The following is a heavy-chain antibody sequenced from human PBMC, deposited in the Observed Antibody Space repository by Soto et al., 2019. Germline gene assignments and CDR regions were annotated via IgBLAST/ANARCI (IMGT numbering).Heavy chain of an antibody. CDR3: ARDRDLNYYDSSGLDAFDI. CDR1: GHTFTSYG. V-gene: IGHV1-18*01. Sequence: ASVKVSCKASGHTFTSYGISWVRQAPGQGLEWMGWISAYNGNTNYAQKLQGRVTMTTDTSTSTAYMELRSLRSDDTAVYYCARDRDLNYYDSSGLDAFDIWAKGQWSPSPQ. CDR2: ISAYNGNT. D-gene: IGHD3-22*01. J-gene: IGHJ3*02.